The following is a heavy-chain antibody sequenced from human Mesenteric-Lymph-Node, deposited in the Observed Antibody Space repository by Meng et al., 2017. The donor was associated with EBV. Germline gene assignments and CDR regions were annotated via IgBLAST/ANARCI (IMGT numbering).Heavy chain of an antibody. V-gene: IGHV4-30-2*01. J-gene: IGHJ5*02. CDR3: ARGFGDNNNWFGP. D-gene: IGHD4-17*01. Sequence: QLQGWGPGSGKPYQTLSLTGAVSGGSVSSGGHSWSWIRQPPGKGLEWIGYIYHTGSTYYNPSLKSRVTISIDTSKNQFSLKLSSVTAADTAVYFCARGFGDNNNWFGPWGQGTLVTVSS. CDR1: GGSVSSGGHS. CDR2: IYHTGST.